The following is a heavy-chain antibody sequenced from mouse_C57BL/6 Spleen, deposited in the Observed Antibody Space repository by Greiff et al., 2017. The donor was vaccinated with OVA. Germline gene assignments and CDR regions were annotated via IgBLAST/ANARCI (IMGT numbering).Heavy chain of an antibody. J-gene: IGHJ4*01. D-gene: IGHD2-3*01. V-gene: IGHV14-3*01. CDR3: ANLIYDGYQYAMDY. CDR2: IDPANGNT. Sequence: EVKLVESVAELVRPGASVKLSCTASGFNIKNTYMHWVKQRPEQGLEWIGRIDPANGNTKYAPKFQGKATITADTSSNTAYLQLSSLTSEDTAIYYCANLIYDGYQYAMDYWGQGTSVTVSS. CDR1: GFNIKNTY.